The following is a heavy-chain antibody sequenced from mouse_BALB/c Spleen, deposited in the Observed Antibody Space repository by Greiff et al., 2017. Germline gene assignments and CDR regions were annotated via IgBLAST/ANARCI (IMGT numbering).Heavy chain of an antibody. V-gene: IGHV1-69*02. Sequence: VQLQQPGAELVKPGAPVKLSCKASGYTFTSYWMNWVKQRPGRGLEWIGRIDPSDSETHYNQKFKDKATLTVDKSSSTAYIQLSSLTSEDSAVYYCARVLRLRNYAMDYWGQGTSVTVSS. CDR2: IDPSDSET. CDR1: GYTFTSYW. CDR3: ARVLRLRNYAMDY. D-gene: IGHD1-2*01. J-gene: IGHJ4*01.